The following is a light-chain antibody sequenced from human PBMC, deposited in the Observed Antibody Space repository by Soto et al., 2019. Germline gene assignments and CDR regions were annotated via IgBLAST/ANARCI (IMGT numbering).Light chain of an antibody. J-gene: IGKJ1*01. Sequence: AIQMTQSPSSLSASVGDRVTITCRASQGIRNELSWYQQRPGKAPKVLIYSAYSLQSGVPSRFSGSGSGTDFILTIHSLQPEDFATYYCLQDYNYPRTFGQGTKVDIK. CDR1: QGIRNE. V-gene: IGKV1-6*01. CDR3: LQDYNYPRT. CDR2: SAY.